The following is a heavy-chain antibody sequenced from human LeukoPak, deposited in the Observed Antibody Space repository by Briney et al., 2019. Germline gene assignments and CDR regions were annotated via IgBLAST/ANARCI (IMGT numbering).Heavy chain of an antibody. D-gene: IGHD6-13*01. CDR3: ARVAPIYSSSLYYLDC. V-gene: IGHV3-33*01. CDR1: GFTFSSHV. CDR2: IWYDGGNE. Sequence: GGSLRLSCAASGFTFSSHVMHWVRQAAGKGLEWVAVIWYDGGNEYYADSVKGRFTISRDNSKNTLYLQMNSLRAEDTAVYYCARVAPIYSSSLYYLDCWGQETLVTVSS. J-gene: IGHJ4*02.